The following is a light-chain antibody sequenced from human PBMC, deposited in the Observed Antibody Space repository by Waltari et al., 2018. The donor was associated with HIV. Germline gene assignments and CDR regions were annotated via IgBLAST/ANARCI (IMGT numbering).Light chain of an antibody. V-gene: IGLV3-21*01. Sequence: YVLTQSPSVSVAPGEMARLTCGGNNIGNKGVHWYQLKSGQAPLLVIFDNVDRPSRITERFSGSISGFTATLAISRVEPGDEAVYYCQVWDRPSDQLVFGGGTTLIV. CDR2: DNV. J-gene: IGLJ3*02. CDR3: QVWDRPSDQLV. CDR1: NIGNKG.